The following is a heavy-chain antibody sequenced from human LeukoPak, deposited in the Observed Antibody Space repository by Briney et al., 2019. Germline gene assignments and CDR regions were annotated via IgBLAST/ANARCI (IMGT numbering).Heavy chain of an antibody. D-gene: IGHD2-2*01. CDR3: ARGVVPALTTPNWFDP. CDR2: TYYRSKWYN. J-gene: IGHJ5*02. V-gene: IGHV6-1*01. Sequence: SQTLSLTCAISGDSVSSNSAAWNWIRQSPSRGLEWLGRTYYRSKWYNDYAVSVKSRITINPDTSKTQFSLQLHSVTPEDTAVYYCARGVVPALTTPNWFDPWGQGTLVTVSS. CDR1: GDSVSSNSAA.